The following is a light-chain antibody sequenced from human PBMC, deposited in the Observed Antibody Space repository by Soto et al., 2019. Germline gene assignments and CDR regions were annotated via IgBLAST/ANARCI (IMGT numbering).Light chain of an antibody. CDR2: DAS. Sequence: EIVLTQSPATLSLSPGEIATLSCRASQSVSSYLAWYQQKPGQAPRLLIYDASNRATGIPARFSGSGSGTDFTLTISSLEPEDFVVYYCQQRSNWPAYTFGQGTKLEIK. CDR1: QSVSSY. CDR3: QQRSNWPAYT. J-gene: IGKJ2*01. V-gene: IGKV3-11*01.